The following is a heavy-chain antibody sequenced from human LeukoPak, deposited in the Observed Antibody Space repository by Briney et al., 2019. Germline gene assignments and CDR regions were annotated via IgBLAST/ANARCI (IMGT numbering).Heavy chain of an antibody. J-gene: IGHJ1*01. Sequence: GGSLRLSCAASGFTFSSYGMHWVRQAPGKGLEWVAFIRYDGSNKYYADSVKGRFTISRDNSKNTLYLQMNSLRAEDTAVYYCAKTCSSTSCHNGYFQYWGQGTLVTVSS. V-gene: IGHV3-30*02. CDR3: AKTCSSTSCHNGYFQY. D-gene: IGHD2-2*01. CDR2: IRYDGSNK. CDR1: GFTFSSYG.